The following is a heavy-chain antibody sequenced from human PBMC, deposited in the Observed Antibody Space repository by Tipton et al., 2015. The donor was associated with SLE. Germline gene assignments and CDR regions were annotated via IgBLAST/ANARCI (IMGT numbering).Heavy chain of an antibody. CDR1: GFIFYSYA. CDR2: ISYHGSET. D-gene: IGHD6-19*01. V-gene: IGHV3-30*04. Sequence: SLRLSCAASGFIFYSYAMHWVRQAPGKGLEWVAVISYHGSETYYADSVKGRVTISRDNSKNTVSLQMNSLRTEDTAVYYCARPWEQWLIRGTLDYWGQGTLATVSS. J-gene: IGHJ4*02. CDR3: ARPWEQWLIRGTLDY.